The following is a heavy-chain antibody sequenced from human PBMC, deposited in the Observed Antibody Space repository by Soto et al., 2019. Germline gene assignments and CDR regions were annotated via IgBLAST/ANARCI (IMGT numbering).Heavy chain of an antibody. J-gene: IGHJ4*02. CDR2: IDYSGST. D-gene: IGHD1-26*01. CDR1: GGSISSNY. CDR3: ARQVGSYYYFDF. V-gene: IGHV4-59*08. Sequence: ETLSLTCTVSGGSISSNYWSWIRQPPGKGLEWIGYIDYSGSTNSNPSLKSRVTISLDTSKNQFSLKLSSVTAADTAVYYCARQVGSYYYFDFWGQGTLVTAPQ.